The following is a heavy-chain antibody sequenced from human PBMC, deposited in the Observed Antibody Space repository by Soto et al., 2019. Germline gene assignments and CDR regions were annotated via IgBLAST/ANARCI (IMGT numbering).Heavy chain of an antibody. J-gene: IGHJ1*01. CDR2: IYYSGST. D-gene: IGHD3-22*01. V-gene: IGHV4-31*03. CDR1: GDSISSGGYY. Sequence: PSETLSLTCTVSGDSISSGGYYWSWIRQHPGKGLEWIGYIYYSGSTYYNPSLKSRVTISVDTSKNQFSLKLSSVTAADTAVYYCAIYDSSGSRGFQHWGQGTLVTVSS. CDR3: AIYDSSGSRGFQH.